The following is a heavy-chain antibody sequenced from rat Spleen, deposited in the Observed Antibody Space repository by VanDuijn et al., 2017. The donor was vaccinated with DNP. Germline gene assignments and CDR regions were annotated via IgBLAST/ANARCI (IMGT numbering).Heavy chain of an antibody. J-gene: IGHJ2*01. CDR3: ARATTVPFFDY. CDR2: INSAGTT. Sequence: EVQLQESGPGLVKPSQSLSLICSVTGYSITSSYRWNWIRKFPGNKLEWMGSINSAGTTKYNPSLKSRISITRDTSKNQLFLQVNSVTTEDTATYYCARATTVPFFDYWGQGVMVTVSS. D-gene: IGHD1-1*01. CDR1: GYSITSSYR. V-gene: IGHV3-3*01.